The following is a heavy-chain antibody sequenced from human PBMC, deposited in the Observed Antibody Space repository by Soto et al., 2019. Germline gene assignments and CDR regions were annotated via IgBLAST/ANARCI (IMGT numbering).Heavy chain of an antibody. V-gene: IGHV3-30*03. CDR1: GFTFKTYG. Sequence: QVQLVESGGGVVQPGRSLRLSCAASGFTFKTYGMHWVRQAPGKGLEWVSVISYDGNHKYYADSVKGRFTISRDISEDTLFLQMDSLRSEDTAVYYCPRWGTTMDLDYWGQGTLVTVSS. CDR3: PRWGTTMDLDY. D-gene: IGHD3-10*01. CDR2: ISYDGNHK. J-gene: IGHJ4*02.